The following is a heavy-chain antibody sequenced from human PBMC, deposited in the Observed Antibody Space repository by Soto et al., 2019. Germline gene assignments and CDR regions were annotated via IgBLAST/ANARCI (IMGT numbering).Heavy chain of an antibody. V-gene: IGHV3-23*01. CDR1: GFTFSTFA. CDR2: ISGSGGNT. CDR3: APPVQRSVNDFEY. Sequence: EGQLLESGGGLVQPGGSLRLSCATSGFTFSTFALSWVRQAPGKGLEWVAEISGSGGNTHYADSVKGRFTISRDNSKSTLYLQMTSLRAEAAAVYYWAPPVQRSVNDFEYWGQGTLVTVSS. D-gene: IGHD1-1*01. J-gene: IGHJ4*02.